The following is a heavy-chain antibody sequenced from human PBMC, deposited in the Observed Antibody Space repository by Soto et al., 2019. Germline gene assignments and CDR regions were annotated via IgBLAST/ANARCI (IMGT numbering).Heavy chain of an antibody. V-gene: IGHV4-59*08. CDR1: GGSISSYY. J-gene: IGHJ4*02. CDR3: ARSDHYYYDSSGYWDY. D-gene: IGHD3-22*01. CDR2: IYYSGST. Sequence: TSETLSLTCTVSGGSISSYYWSWIRQPPGKGLEWIGYIYYSGSTNYNPSLKSRVTISVDTSKNQFSLKLSSVTAADTAVYYCARSDHYYYDSSGYWDYWGQGTLVTVS.